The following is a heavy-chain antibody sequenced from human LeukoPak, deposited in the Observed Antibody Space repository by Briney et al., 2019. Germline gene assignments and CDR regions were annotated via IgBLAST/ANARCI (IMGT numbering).Heavy chain of an antibody. CDR1: GGSFSGYY. V-gene: IGHV4-34*01. D-gene: IGHD2-2*01. Sequence: SETLSLTCAVYGGSFSGYYWSWIRQPPGKGLEWIGEINHSGSTNYNPSLKSRVTISVDTSKNQFSLKLSSVTAADTAVYYCARARSQLLFWYFDLWGRGTLVTVSS. CDR2: INHSGST. J-gene: IGHJ2*01. CDR3: ARARSQLLFWYFDL.